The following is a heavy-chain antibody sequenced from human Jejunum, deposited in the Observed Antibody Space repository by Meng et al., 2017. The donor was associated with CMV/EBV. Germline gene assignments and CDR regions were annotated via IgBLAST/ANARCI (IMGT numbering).Heavy chain of an antibody. CDR2: IYYSGST. D-gene: IGHD2-2*01. CDR3: ARLDLGHCSTTSCRYNWIDP. CDR1: SYY. Sequence: SYYWGWIRQPPGKGLEWIGSIYYSGSTYYNPSLKSRVTISIDTSTDQFSLKLNSVTAADAAVYYCARLDLGHCSTTSCRYNWIDPWGQGTPVTVSS. V-gene: IGHV4-39*07. J-gene: IGHJ5*02.